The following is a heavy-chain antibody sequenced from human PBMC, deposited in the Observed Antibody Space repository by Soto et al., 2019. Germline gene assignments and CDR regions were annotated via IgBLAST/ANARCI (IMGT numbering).Heavy chain of an antibody. CDR2: ISYDGSNK. CDR3: ARYSTQYGMDV. D-gene: IGHD5-18*01. J-gene: IGHJ6*02. V-gene: IGHV3-30-3*01. CDR1: GFTFSSYA. Sequence: PGGSLRLSCAASGFTFSSYAMHWVRQAPGKGLEWVAVISYDGSNKYYADSVKGRFTISRDNSKNTLYLQMNSLRAEDTAVYYCARYSTQYGMDVWGQGTTVTVSS.